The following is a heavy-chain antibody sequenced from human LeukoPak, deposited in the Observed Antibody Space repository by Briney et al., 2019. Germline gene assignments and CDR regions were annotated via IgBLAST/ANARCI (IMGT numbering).Heavy chain of an antibody. Sequence: GASVKVSCKASGYTFTNYGIGWVRQAPGQGLEWMGRINPNSGGTNYAQKFQGRVTMTRDTSISTAYMELSRLRSDDTAVYYCARIASYSMDYWGQGTLVTVSS. V-gene: IGHV1-2*06. CDR3: ARIASYSMDY. D-gene: IGHD4-11*01. CDR2: INPNSGGT. J-gene: IGHJ4*02. CDR1: GYTFTNYG.